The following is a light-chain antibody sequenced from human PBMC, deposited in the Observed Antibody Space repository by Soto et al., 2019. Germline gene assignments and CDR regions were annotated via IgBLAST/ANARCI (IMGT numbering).Light chain of an antibody. CDR3: QQYDSARTWT. V-gene: IGKV3-20*01. CDR1: ESISSTY. CDR2: GAS. J-gene: IGKJ1*01. Sequence: LSKSVVTLSLSPGERAALXCISSESISSTYLAWYQQKSGQAPRLLIYGASSRATGIPDRFSGSGSGTDFTLTISRLEPEDFAVCYCQQYDSARTWTLAQGCKVDI.